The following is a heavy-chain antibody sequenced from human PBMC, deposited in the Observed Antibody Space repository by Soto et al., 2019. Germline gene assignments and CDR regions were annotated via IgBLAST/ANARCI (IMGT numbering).Heavy chain of an antibody. D-gene: IGHD6-19*01. J-gene: IGHJ6*02. V-gene: IGHV3-30*18. CDR3: AKDSSGWGYYYYYYGMDV. CDR2: ISYDGSNK. Sequence: PGGSLRLSCAASGFTFSSYGMHWVRQAPGKGLEWVAVISYDGSNKYYADSVKGRFTISRDNSKNTLYLRMNSLRAEDTAVYYCAKDSSGWGYYYYYYGMDVWGQGTTVTVSS. CDR1: GFTFSSYG.